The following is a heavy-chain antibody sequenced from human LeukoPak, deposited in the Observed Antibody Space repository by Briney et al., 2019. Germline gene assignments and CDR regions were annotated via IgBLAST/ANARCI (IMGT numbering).Heavy chain of an antibody. CDR2: NRSKAYGGTT. D-gene: IGHD3-10*01. CDR1: GFTFGDYA. Sequence: GGSLRLSCTASGFTFGDYAMSWFRQAPGKGLEWVGFNRSKAYGGTTEYAASVKGRFTISRDDSKSIAYLQMSSLKTEDTAVYYCTRVRSGNDFDYWGQGTLVTVSS. J-gene: IGHJ4*02. CDR3: TRVRSGNDFDY. V-gene: IGHV3-49*03.